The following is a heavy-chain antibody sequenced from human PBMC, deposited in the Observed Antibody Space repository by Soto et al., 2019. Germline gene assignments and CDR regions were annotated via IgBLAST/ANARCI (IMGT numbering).Heavy chain of an antibody. CDR1: GFTFSSYG. CDR2: IWYDGSNK. V-gene: IGHV3-33*01. CDR3: ARDHDYYDSSGYLPLTW. D-gene: IGHD3-22*01. J-gene: IGHJ4*02. Sequence: PGGSLRLSCAASGFTFSSYGMHWVRQAPGKGLEWVAVIWYDGSNKYYADSVKGRFTISRDNSKNTLYLQMNSLRAGDTAVYYCARDHDYYDSSGYLPLTWWGQGTLVTVSS.